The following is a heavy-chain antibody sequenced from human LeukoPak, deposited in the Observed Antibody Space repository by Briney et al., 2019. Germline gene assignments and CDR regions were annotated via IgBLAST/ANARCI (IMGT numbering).Heavy chain of an antibody. J-gene: IGHJ4*02. CDR3: GRDLMSGY. Sequence: GGSLRLSCAASGFTFSSYWMHCVRQAPGKGLVWVSRNGTTTNYAASVKGRFTISRDNAKNTLYLQMNSLRAEDTAVYYCGRDLMSGYWGQGTLVTVSS. D-gene: IGHD3-3*01. CDR2: NGTTT. CDR1: GFTFSSYW. V-gene: IGHV3-74*01.